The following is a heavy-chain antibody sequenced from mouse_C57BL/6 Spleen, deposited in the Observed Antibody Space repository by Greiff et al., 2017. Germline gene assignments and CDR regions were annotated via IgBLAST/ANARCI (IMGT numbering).Heavy chain of an antibody. Sequence: QVQLQQSGAELVRPGTSVKVSCKASGYAFTNYLIEWVKQRPGQGLEWIGVINPGSGGTNYNETFKGKATLTADKSSSTAYMQLSSLTSEDSAVYFCARFSTTVGDYWGQGTTLTVSS. V-gene: IGHV1-54*01. CDR2: INPGSGGT. J-gene: IGHJ2*01. CDR3: ARFSTTVGDY. D-gene: IGHD1-1*01. CDR1: GYAFTNYL.